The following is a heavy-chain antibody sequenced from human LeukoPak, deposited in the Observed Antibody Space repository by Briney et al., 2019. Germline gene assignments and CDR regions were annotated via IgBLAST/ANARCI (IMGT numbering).Heavy chain of an antibody. J-gene: IGHJ4*02. CDR2: IKEDGSVK. CDR3: AREAAAEGDC. D-gene: IGHD6-13*01. Sequence: PGGSLRLPCAASGFTFSNYWMSWVRQAPGKGLEWVANIKEDGSVKYYVDSVKGRFSISRDNAKNSLYLQMNTLRAEDTALYYCAREAAAEGDCWGQGTLVTVSS. CDR1: GFTFSNYW. V-gene: IGHV3-7*04.